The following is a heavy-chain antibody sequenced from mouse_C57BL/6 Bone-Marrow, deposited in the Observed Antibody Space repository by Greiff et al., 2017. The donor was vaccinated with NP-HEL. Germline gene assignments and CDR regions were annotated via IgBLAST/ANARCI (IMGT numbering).Heavy chain of an antibody. J-gene: IGHJ2*01. V-gene: IGHV1-75*01. Sequence: QVQLQQSGPELVKPGASVKISCKASGYTFTDYYINWVKQRPGQGLEWIGWIFPGSGSTYYNEKFKGKATLTVAKSSSTAYMLLSSLTSEDSAVYFCARYTMVTTSYFDYWGQGTTLTVSS. CDR1: GYTFTDYY. D-gene: IGHD2-2*01. CDR2: IFPGSGST. CDR3: ARYTMVTTSYFDY.